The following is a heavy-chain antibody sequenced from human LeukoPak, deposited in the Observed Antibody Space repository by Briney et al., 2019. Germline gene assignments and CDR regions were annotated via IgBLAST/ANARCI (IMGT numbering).Heavy chain of an antibody. Sequence: GGSLRLSCAASGFTFDDYAMNWIRQAPGKGLEWVSYISGDGSSTYYADSVKGRFTISRDNSKNSLYLQMNSLRTEDTAVYYCAKVYYYDSSGQDAEYFQHWGQGTLVTVSS. CDR2: ISGDGSST. CDR3: AKVYYYDSSGQDAEYFQH. CDR1: GFTFDDYA. J-gene: IGHJ1*01. V-gene: IGHV3-43*02. D-gene: IGHD3-22*01.